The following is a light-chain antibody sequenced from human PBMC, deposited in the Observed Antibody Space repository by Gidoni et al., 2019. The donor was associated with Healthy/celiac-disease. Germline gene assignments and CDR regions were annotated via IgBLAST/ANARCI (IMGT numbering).Light chain of an antibody. J-gene: IGKJ4*01. CDR2: GAS. CDR1: QSVSSSY. Sequence: EIVMTQSPATLSLSPRERATLSCRASQSVSSSYLSWYQQKPGQAPRLLIYGASTRATGIPARFSGSGSGTDFTLTISSLQPEDFAVYYCQQDYTLEGLTFGGGTKVEIK. V-gene: IGKV3D-7*01. CDR3: QQDYTLEGLT.